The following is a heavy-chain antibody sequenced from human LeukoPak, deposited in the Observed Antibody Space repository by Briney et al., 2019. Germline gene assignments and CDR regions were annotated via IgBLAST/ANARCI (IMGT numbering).Heavy chain of an antibody. CDR3: ARDQGYTSEWLDY. D-gene: IGHD6-19*01. Sequence: GASVKVSCKASGNTFSNYGISWVRQAPGQGLEWMGWISGFNGYTRYAQNLQGRVTMTTDTSTSTAYMELRSLKSDGTAVYYCARDQGYTSEWLDYWGQGTLVTVSS. J-gene: IGHJ4*02. V-gene: IGHV1-18*01. CDR1: GNTFSNYG. CDR2: ISGFNGYT.